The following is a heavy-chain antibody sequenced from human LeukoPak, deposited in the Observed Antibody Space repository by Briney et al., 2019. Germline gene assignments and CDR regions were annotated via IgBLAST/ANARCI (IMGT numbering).Heavy chain of an antibody. CDR1: GGTFSSYA. D-gene: IGHD2-2*01. J-gene: IGHJ3*02. CDR3: AGTPYCSSDNCYRFYTGNDAFDI. V-gene: IGHV1-69*04. Sequence: SVKVSCKASGGTFSSYAISWVRQAPGQGLEWMGRIIPILGIANYAQKFQGRVTITADKSTSTAYMELSSPRSEDTAVYYCAGTPYCSSDNCYRFYTGNDAFDIWGQGTKVTVSS. CDR2: IIPILGIA.